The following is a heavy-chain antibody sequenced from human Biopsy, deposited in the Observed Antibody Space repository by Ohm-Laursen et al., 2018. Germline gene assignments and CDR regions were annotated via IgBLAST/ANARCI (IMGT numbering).Heavy chain of an antibody. Sequence: SLRLSCTAPGFTFSSFGMHWVRQAPGKGLEWEAVVWYDGINKFYADSVEGRFTISRDNFKNTVYLEMNSLRPEDTAVYYCARDLGNLRGVMFYLDSWGQGTLVRVSS. CDR3: ARDLGNLRGVMFYLDS. CDR2: VWYDGINK. D-gene: IGHD3-16*01. V-gene: IGHV3-33*01. CDR1: GFTFSSFG. J-gene: IGHJ4*02.